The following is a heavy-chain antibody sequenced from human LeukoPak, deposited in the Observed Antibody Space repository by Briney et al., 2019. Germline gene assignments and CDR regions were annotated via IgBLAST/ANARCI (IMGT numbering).Heavy chain of an antibody. CDR3: AKIVMVRGVHFDY. D-gene: IGHD3-10*01. Sequence: GGSLRLSCAASGFTFSSYAMSWVRQAPGKGLEWVSAISGSGGSTYYADSVKGRFAISRDNSKNTLYLQMNSLRAEDTAVYYCAKIVMVRGVHFDYWGQGTLVTVSS. V-gene: IGHV3-23*01. J-gene: IGHJ4*02. CDR2: ISGSGGST. CDR1: GFTFSSYA.